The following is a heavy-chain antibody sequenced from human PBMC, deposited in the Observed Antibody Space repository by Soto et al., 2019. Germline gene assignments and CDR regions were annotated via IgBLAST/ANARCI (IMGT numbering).Heavy chain of an antibody. CDR3: VRGRSLSVYDF. J-gene: IGHJ4*02. CDR1: GGSISGHS. CDR2: IYPSGST. D-gene: IGHD5-12*01. V-gene: IGHV4-4*07. Sequence: SETLSLTCTVSGGSISGHSWIWIRQPAGRGLERIGHIYPSGSTSYNPSLRGRVTMSLDTSKNQIFLNLTSVTAADTAVFYCVRGRSLSVYDFWGPGTLVTVSS.